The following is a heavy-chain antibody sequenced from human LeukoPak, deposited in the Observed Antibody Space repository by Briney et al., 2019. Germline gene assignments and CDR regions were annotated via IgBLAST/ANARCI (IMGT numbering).Heavy chain of an antibody. D-gene: IGHD1-26*01. CDR3: TRSPSLGGSYWGFDY. CDR2: LSPDGSSS. CDR1: GFTFSTYW. V-gene: IGHV3-74*01. J-gene: IGHJ4*02. Sequence: GGSLRFSCAASGFTFSTYWMHWVRQAPGKGLVWVPRLSPDGSSSIYADSVKGRFTVSRDNAKNTLYLQMNSLRADDTAVYYCTRSPSLGGSYWGFDYWGQGTLLTVSS.